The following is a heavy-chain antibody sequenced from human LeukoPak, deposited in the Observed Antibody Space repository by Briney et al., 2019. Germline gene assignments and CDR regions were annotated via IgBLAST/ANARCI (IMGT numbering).Heavy chain of an antibody. V-gene: IGHV3-23*01. J-gene: IGHJ4*02. Sequence: PGGSLRLSCAASGFTFSSYAMSGVRQAPGKGLEWVSAISGSGGSTYYADSVKGRFTISRDNSKNTLYLQMNSLRAEDTAVYYCTSQVVAARDPFDYWGQGTLVTVSS. CDR2: ISGSGGST. CDR3: TSQVVAARDPFDY. CDR1: GFTFSSYA. D-gene: IGHD2-15*01.